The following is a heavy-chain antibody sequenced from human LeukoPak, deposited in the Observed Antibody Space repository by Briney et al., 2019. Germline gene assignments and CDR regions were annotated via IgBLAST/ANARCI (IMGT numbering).Heavy chain of an antibody. D-gene: IGHD2-2*01. V-gene: IGHV3-43D*03. Sequence: GGSLRLSCAASGFTFDDYAMHWVRQAPGKGLERVSLISWDGGSTYYADSVKGRFTISRDNSKNSLFLQMNSLRPEDTALYYCAKDIRGSTSWYGLDYWGQGTLVTVSS. J-gene: IGHJ4*02. CDR1: GFTFDDYA. CDR3: AKDIRGSTSWYGLDY. CDR2: ISWDGGST.